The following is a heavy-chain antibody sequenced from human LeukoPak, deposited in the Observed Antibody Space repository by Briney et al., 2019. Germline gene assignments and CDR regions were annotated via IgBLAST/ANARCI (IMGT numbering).Heavy chain of an antibody. Sequence: GGSLGLSCAASGFTFSNYVMHWVRQTPGKGLEWVAVISYDGSNKYYADSVKGRFTISRDNSKNTLYLQMNSLRAEDTAVYYCAKDGLPYYYDSSGYSNYWYFDLWGRGTLVTVSS. CDR3: AKDGLPYYYDSSGYSNYWYFDL. J-gene: IGHJ2*01. D-gene: IGHD3-22*01. CDR1: GFTFSNYV. CDR2: ISYDGSNK. V-gene: IGHV3-30*04.